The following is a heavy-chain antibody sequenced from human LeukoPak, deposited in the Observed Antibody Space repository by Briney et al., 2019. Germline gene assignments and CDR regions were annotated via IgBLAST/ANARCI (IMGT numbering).Heavy chain of an antibody. J-gene: IGHJ6*02. CDR2: TYFRSKCYN. D-gene: IGHD2-8*02. CDR1: GDSVSSNSAT. Sequence: SQTLSLPCAISGDSVSSNSATWTWIRQSPSRGLEWLGGTYFRSKCYNDCAESVKSRISINPDTSKNQFSLQLSSVTPEDTAVYYCARGLLVGHPYYCAMDVWGQGTTVSVSS. CDR3: ARGLLVGHPYYCAMDV. V-gene: IGHV6-1*01.